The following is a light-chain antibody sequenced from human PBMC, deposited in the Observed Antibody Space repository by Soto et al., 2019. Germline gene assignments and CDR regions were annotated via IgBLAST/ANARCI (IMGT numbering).Light chain of an antibody. Sequence: DVVMTQTPLSLSVAPGQPASISCKSSQSLLHITGETFLFWYLQKPGQSPQLLIYEVSTRVSGVPDRFSGSGSGTAFTLEISRVETDDVGIYYCMQSKQLPHTFGQGTRLGIE. CDR3: MQSKQLPHT. V-gene: IGKV2D-29*02. CDR1: QSLLHITGETF. J-gene: IGKJ5*01. CDR2: EVS.